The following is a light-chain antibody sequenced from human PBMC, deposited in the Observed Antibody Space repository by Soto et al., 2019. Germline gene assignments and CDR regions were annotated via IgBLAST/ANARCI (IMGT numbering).Light chain of an antibody. CDR2: EVT. CDR3: SSYASTSTVV. J-gene: IGLJ2*01. CDR1: SSDVGGYNR. V-gene: IGLV2-18*02. Sequence: QSAPTQPPSVSGSPGQSVTISCTGTSSDVGGYNRVSWYQQPPGTVPKLMIYEVTNRPSGVPDRFSGSKSGNTASLTISGLQAEDEADYYCSSYASTSTVVFGGGTKLTVL.